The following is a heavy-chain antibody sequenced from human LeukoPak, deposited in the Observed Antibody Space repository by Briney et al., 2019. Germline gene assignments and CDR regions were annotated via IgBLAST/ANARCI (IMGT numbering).Heavy chain of an antibody. CDR3: ARGAAPKYSSSWYMDYYYYMDV. CDR1: GFTFSSSW. J-gene: IGHJ6*03. D-gene: IGHD6-13*01. V-gene: IGHV3-74*01. CDR2: INTDGSST. Sequence: GGSLLLSCAASGFTFSSSWMHWVRQAPGKGLVWVSRINTDGSSTSYADSVKGRFTISRDNAKNTLYLQMNSLRAEDTAVYYCARGAAPKYSSSWYMDYYYYMDVWGKGTTVTVSS.